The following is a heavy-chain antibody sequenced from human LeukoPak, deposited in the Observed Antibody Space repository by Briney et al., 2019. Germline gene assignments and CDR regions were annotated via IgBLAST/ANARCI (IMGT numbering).Heavy chain of an antibody. CDR1: GFTFSNSG. D-gene: IGHD6-19*01. CDR2: ISYDGRNK. V-gene: IGHV3-30*18. J-gene: IGHJ4*02. CDR3: VKDGDDSGWNYFDY. Sequence: PGGSLRLSCAASGFTFSNSGIHWVRQAPGKGLEWVAVISYDGRNKYYADSVKGRFTISRDNSQNTLSLQMNSLRAEDTAVYYCVKDGDDSGWNYFDYWGQGTLVTVSS.